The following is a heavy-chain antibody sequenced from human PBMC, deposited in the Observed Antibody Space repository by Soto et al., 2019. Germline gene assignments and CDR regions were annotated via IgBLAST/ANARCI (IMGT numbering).Heavy chain of an antibody. V-gene: IGHV1-8*01. CDR2: MNPNSGDT. D-gene: IGHD3-3*01. CDR3: ARDRTPGNYYFWSGYFYSARGSHYYYYYMDV. J-gene: IGHJ6*03. Sequence: ASVKVSCKASGYTFTRYGINWVRQATGQGLEWMGWMNPNSGDTGYAQKFQGRVTMTRNTSISTAYMELSSLRSEDTAVYYCARDRTPGNYYFWSGYFYSARGSHYYYYYMDVWGKGTTVTVSS. CDR1: GYTFTRYG.